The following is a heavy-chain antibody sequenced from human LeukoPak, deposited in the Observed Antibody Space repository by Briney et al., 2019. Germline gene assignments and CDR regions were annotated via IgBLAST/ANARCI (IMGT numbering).Heavy chain of an antibody. Sequence: GGSLRLSCVASGFAFSSYWMSWVRQAPGEGLEWVANIKQDGSENYFVDTVKGRFTISRDNARNSLYLQMNSLRVEDTAVYYCARRRYGEGFDIWGQGTMVTFSS. CDR1: GFAFSSYW. J-gene: IGHJ3*02. V-gene: IGHV3-7*01. CDR2: IKQDGSEN. D-gene: IGHD4-17*01. CDR3: ARRRYGEGFDI.